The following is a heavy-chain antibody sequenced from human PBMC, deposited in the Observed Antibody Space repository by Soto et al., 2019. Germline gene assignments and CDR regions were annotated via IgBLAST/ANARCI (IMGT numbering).Heavy chain of an antibody. CDR1: LHTFSHYS. CDR2: IHPSDSRT. V-gene: IGHV5-51*01. D-gene: IGHD3-16*01. CDR3: TKFKYGTSLDYIEL. J-gene: IGHJ1*01. Sequence: PCESQNISCDSSLHTFSHYSIFWAPQVPGKALEYVAVIHPSDSRTVYSPSFQCKDTISAHKSITTAYLQWTSLKASETVIYYCTKFKYGTSLDYIELWGQGTPATVSS.